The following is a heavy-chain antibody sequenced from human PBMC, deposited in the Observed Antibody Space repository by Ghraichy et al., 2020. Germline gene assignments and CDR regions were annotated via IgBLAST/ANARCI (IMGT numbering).Heavy chain of an antibody. J-gene: IGHJ4*02. V-gene: IGHV4-59*01. CDR2: IYYSVST. CDR1: GGSISSYY. D-gene: IGHD6-19*01. CDR3: ASYIAVAGTFDY. Sequence: SETLSLTCTVSGGSISSYYWSWIRQPPGKGLEWIGYIYYSVSTNYNPSLKSRVTISVDTSKNQFSLKLSSVTAADTAVYYCASYIAVAGTFDYWGQGTLVTVSS.